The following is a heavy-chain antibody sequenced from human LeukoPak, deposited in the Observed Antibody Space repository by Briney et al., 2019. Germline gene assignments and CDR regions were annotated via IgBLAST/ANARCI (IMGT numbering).Heavy chain of an antibody. CDR1: GFTFSSYA. V-gene: IGHV3-23*01. J-gene: IGHJ4*02. D-gene: IGHD3-10*01. Sequence: GGSLRLSCAASGFTFSSYAMSWVRQAPGVGLEWVSTISGRGGSTFYADSVKGRVTISRENSKNTVYLQMYSLRAEDTAVYYCAKGGMSYYYSGSYNVDYFDYWGQGTLVTVSS. CDR2: ISGRGGST. CDR3: AKGGMSYYYSGSYNVDYFDY.